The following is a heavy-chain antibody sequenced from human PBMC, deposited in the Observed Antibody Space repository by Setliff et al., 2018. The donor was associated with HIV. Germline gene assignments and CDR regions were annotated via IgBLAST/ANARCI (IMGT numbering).Heavy chain of an antibody. V-gene: IGHV3-74*01. CDR3: ARDDSNGNTDAFDI. D-gene: IGHD5-18*01. CDR2: IGRDGTVA. CDR1: GFTFSSYW. J-gene: IGHJ3*02. Sequence: PGGSLRLSCAASGFTFSSYWMHWVRRGPGRGLEWVSRIGRDGTVANYADSVKGRFTVSRDNAKNTLYLQMNSLRAEDTAVYYCARDDSNGNTDAFDIWGQGTTVTVSS.